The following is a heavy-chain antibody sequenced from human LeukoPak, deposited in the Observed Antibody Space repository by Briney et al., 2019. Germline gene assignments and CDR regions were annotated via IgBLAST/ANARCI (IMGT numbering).Heavy chain of an antibody. CDR3: ARDRWFGELSNFDY. J-gene: IGHJ4*02. V-gene: IGHV4-39*07. Sequence: SETLSLTCTVSGGSINSSSYYWGWIRQPPGKGLEWIGSIYYSGSTYYNPSLKSRVTISVDTSKNQFSLKLSFVTAADTAVYYCARDRWFGELSNFDYWGQGTLVTVSS. CDR1: GGSINSSSYY. CDR2: IYYSGST. D-gene: IGHD3-10*01.